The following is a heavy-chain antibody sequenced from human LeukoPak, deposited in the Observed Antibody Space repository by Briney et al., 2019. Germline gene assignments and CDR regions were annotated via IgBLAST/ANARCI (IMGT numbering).Heavy chain of an antibody. CDR3: ARSYYDSSTRKRHIDY. J-gene: IGHJ4*02. D-gene: IGHD3-22*01. V-gene: IGHV3-21*01. CDR1: GFTFSSYS. Sequence: PGGSLRLSCAASGFTFSSYSMNWVRQAPGKGLEWVSSISSSSSYIYYADSVKGRFTISRDNAKNSLYLQMNSLSAEDTAVYYCARSYYDSSTRKRHIDYWGQGTLVTVSS. CDR2: ISSSSSYI.